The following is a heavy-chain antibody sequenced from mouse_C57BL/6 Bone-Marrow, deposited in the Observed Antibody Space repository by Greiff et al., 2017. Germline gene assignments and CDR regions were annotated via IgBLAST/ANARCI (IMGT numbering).Heavy chain of an antibody. CDR1: GFTFSSYS. J-gene: IGHJ4*01. V-gene: IGHV5-4*01. D-gene: IGHD2-3*01. CDR2: ISDGGSYT. Sequence: EVQLVESGGGLVKPGASLKLSCAASGFTFSSYSMSWVRQTPEKRLEWVATISDGGSYTYYPDNVKGRFTISRDNAKNNLYLQMSHLKSEDTAMYYCARGDGYPLAMDYWGQGTSVTVSA. CDR3: ARGDGYPLAMDY.